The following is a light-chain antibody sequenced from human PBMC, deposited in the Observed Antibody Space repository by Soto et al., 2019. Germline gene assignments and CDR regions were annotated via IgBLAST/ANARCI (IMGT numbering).Light chain of an antibody. CDR2: DTS. Sequence: EIVLTQSPATLSLSPGERATLSCRASQSVSIHLAWYQQKPGQAPRLLIYDTSSRASGIPARFSGSGSGTDFTLTISSLAPEDFAVYFCQQRHNWPLTFGGGTKVEIK. J-gene: IGKJ4*01. CDR1: QSVSIH. CDR3: QQRHNWPLT. V-gene: IGKV3-11*01.